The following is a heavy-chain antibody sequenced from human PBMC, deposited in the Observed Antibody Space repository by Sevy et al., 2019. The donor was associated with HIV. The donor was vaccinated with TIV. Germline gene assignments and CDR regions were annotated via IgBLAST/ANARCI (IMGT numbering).Heavy chain of an antibody. CDR2: TYYRSKWYN. D-gene: IGHD2-15*01. CDR3: ARDNTVVKRYYYYYGMDV. J-gene: IGHJ6*02. V-gene: IGHV6-1*01. CDR1: GDSVSSNSAA. Sequence: KQSQTLSLTCAISGDSVSSNSAAWNWIRQSPSRGLEWLGRTYYRSKWYNDYAVSVKSRITINPDTSKNQFSLQLNSVTPEETAVYYCARDNTVVKRYYYYYGMDVWGQGTTVTVSS.